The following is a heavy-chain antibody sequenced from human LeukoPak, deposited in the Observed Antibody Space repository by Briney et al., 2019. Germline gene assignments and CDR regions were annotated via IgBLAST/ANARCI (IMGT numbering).Heavy chain of an antibody. Sequence: SETLSLTCTVSGGSISSSSYYWGWIRQPPGTGLEWIGSIYYSGSTYYNPSLKSRVTISVDTSKNQFSLKLSSVTAADTAVYYCARRTTMIVVVANAFDIWGQGTMVTVSS. J-gene: IGHJ3*02. CDR1: GGSISSSSYY. CDR2: IYYSGST. CDR3: ARRTTMIVVVANAFDI. V-gene: IGHV4-39*07. D-gene: IGHD3-22*01.